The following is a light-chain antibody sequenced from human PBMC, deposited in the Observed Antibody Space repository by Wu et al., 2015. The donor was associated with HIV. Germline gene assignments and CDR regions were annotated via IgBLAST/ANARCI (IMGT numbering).Light chain of an antibody. CDR2: GAS. J-gene: IGKJ4*01. CDR1: QSVSSNF. V-gene: IGKV3-20*01. CDR3: QQYGGAPFT. Sequence: EIVLTQSPGTLSLSPGERATLSCRASQSVSSNFLAWYQHRPGQAPRLLIYGASNRATGIPDRFSGSGSGTDFTLTISRLEPEDFAVYYCQQYGGAPFTFGGGTKMGI.